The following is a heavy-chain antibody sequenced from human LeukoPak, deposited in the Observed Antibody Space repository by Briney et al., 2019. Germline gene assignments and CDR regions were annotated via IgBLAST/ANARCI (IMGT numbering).Heavy chain of an antibody. D-gene: IGHD5-12*01. CDR2: IYHSGNT. Sequence: SETLSLTCTVSAYSISSGYYWGWIRQPPGKGLEWIGSIYHSGNTYYNPSLKSRVTISIDTSKNQFSLKLNSVTAADTAIYYCARHTWQWLPFDDWGQGTQVTISS. CDR3: ARHTWQWLPFDD. CDR1: AYSISSGYY. J-gene: IGHJ4*02. V-gene: IGHV4-38-2*02.